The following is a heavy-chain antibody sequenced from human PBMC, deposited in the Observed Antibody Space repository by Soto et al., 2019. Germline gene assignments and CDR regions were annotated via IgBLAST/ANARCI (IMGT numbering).Heavy chain of an antibody. CDR1: GYTFTSYG. Sequence: QVQLVQSGAEVKKPGASVKVSCKASGYTFTSYGISWVRQAPGQGLEWMGWINGYNGNTNHAQKLQGRVTMSTDTFTSTAYMGLRSLRSDDAAVYYCARMGDVPYYYYGMDVWGQGTTVTVSS. D-gene: IGHD3-16*01. J-gene: IGHJ6*02. CDR3: ARMGDVPYYYYGMDV. V-gene: IGHV1-18*01. CDR2: INGYNGNT.